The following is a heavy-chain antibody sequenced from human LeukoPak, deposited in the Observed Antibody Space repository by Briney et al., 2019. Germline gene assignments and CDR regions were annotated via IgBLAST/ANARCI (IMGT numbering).Heavy chain of an antibody. D-gene: IGHD6-13*01. CDR2: IYYSGST. V-gene: IGHV4-59*01. Sequence: NTSETLSLTCAVYGGSFSGYYWSWIRQPPGKGLEWIGYIYYSGSTNYNPSLKSRVTISVDTSKNQFSLKLSSVTAADTAVYYCARARYSSSWACDYWGQGTLVTVSS. J-gene: IGHJ4*02. CDR1: GGSFSGYY. CDR3: ARARYSSSWACDY.